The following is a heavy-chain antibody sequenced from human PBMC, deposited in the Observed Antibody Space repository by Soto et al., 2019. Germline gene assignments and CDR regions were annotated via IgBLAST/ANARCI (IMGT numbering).Heavy chain of an antibody. CDR1: GFSFSSYT. J-gene: IGHJ4*02. D-gene: IGHD5-18*01. CDR2: ISITGSYI. Sequence: GGSLRLSCAASGFSFSSYTMDWVRQAPGKGLQWVSSISITGSYIYYADSVKGRFAISRDNAQNSLYLHMNSLRAEDTAVYYCARGAIRGYSYGHSDYWGQGTLVT. CDR3: ARGAIRGYSYGHSDY. V-gene: IGHV3-21*01.